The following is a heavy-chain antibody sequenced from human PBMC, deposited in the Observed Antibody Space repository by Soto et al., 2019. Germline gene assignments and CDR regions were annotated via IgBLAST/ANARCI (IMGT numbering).Heavy chain of an antibody. V-gene: IGHV1-69*08. CDR2: IIPSLDIA. J-gene: IGHJ4*02. CDR3: ARDTSLYGDFDF. D-gene: IGHD4-17*01. CDR1: GDTFSSHT. Sequence: QVHLVQSGAEVKKPGSSVKVSCKASGDTFSSHTISWVRQDPGQGLEWMGRIIPSLDIANYAQRFQGRVTITADKSTTTAYMELSSLTPEDTAMYYCARDTSLYGDFDFWGQGTRVAVSS.